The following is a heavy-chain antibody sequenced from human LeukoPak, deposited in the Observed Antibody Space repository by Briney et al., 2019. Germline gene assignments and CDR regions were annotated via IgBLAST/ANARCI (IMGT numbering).Heavy chain of an antibody. CDR2: ISGYNGNT. Sequence: ASVKVSCKTSGYTFAYYGINWVRQAPGQGLEWMGWISGYNGNTKYAQKFQGRVTMTTDTFTNTAYMELRSLRSDDTAMYYCARDKSPIRSRSGSESSPLDHWGQGTLVFVSS. D-gene: IGHD6-19*01. CDR3: ARDKSPIRSRSGSESSPLDH. CDR1: GYTFAYYG. J-gene: IGHJ4*02. V-gene: IGHV1-18*04.